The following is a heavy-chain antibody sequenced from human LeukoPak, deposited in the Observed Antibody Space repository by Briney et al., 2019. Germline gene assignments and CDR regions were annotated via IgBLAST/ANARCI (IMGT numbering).Heavy chain of an antibody. CDR3: ASLSGSYYGTRILTFDY. D-gene: IGHD1-26*01. CDR2: ISSSRSYI. CDR1: GFTFSSYS. V-gene: IGHV3-21*01. Sequence: GGSLRLSCAASGFTFSSYSMNWVRQAPGKGLEWVSSISSSRSYIYYADSVKGRFTISRDNAKNSLYLQMNSLRAEDTAVYYCASLSGSYYGTRILTFDYWGQGTLVTVSS. J-gene: IGHJ4*02.